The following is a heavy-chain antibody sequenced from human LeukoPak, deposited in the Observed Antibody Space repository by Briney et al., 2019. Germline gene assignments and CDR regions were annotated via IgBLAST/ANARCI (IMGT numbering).Heavy chain of an antibody. J-gene: IGHJ4*02. V-gene: IGHV4-38-2*02. Sequence: SETLSLTCTVSGYSISSGYYWGWIRQPPGKGLEWIGSIYHSGSTYYNPSLKSRVTISVDTSKNQFSLKLSSVTAADTAVYYCARVALLGWELYDYWGQGTLVTVSS. CDR3: ARVALLGWELYDY. CDR1: GYSISSGYY. CDR2: IYHSGST. D-gene: IGHD1-26*01.